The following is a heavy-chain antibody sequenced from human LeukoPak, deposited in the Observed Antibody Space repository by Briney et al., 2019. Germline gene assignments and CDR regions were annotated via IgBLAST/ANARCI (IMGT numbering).Heavy chain of an antibody. CDR3: ARPHSVTTWGRDNWFDP. CDR2: IYYSGST. J-gene: IGHJ5*02. D-gene: IGHD4-17*01. CDR1: GGSISSSSSY. Sequence: SETLSLTCTVSGGSISSSSSYWGWVRQPPGNWLEWIGSIYYSGSTYYHPSLKSRVTMSVDTSKNQFSLKLSPVTAADTAVYYCARPHSVTTWGRDNWFDPWGQGTLVTVSS. V-gene: IGHV4-39*01.